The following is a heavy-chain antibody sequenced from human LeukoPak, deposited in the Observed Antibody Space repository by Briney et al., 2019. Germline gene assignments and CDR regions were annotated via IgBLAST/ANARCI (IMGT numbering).Heavy chain of an antibody. Sequence: GGSLRLSCAASGFTFSSYDMHWVRQGPGKGLEWVAFIRYDGSNKYYADSVKGRFTISRDNSKNTLYLQMNSLRAEDRAVYYCAKDSVGYDYVGPFDYWGQGTLVTVSS. CDR2: IRYDGSNK. J-gene: IGHJ4*02. D-gene: IGHD5-12*01. V-gene: IGHV3-30*02. CDR1: GFTFSSYD. CDR3: AKDSVGYDYVGPFDY.